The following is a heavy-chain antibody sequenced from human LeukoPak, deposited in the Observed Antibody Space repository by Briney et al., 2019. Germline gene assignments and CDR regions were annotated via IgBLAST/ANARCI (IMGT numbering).Heavy chain of an antibody. Sequence: GGSLRLSCTASGFTFSTYDMTWVRQAPGKGPEWVSGIGTSGDVNYNADSVKGRFTISRDNAKNTLYLQMNSLRVDDTAVYYCASRDLCSGGTCYGLRYWGQGTLVTVSS. CDR2: IGTSGDVN. CDR3: ASRDLCSGGTCYGLRY. CDR1: GFTFSTYD. V-gene: IGHV3-23*01. J-gene: IGHJ4*02. D-gene: IGHD2-15*01.